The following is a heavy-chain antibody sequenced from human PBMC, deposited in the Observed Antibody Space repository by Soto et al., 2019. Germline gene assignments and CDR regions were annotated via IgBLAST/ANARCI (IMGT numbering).Heavy chain of an antibody. CDR3: ASSWGFDAFDI. Sequence: QLQLQESGSGLVKPSQTLSLTCAVSGGSISSGGYSWSWIRQPPGKGLEWIGYIYHSGSTYYNPSLKERVTISVDRSKNQFSLKLSSVTAADTAVYYCASSWGFDAFDIWGQGTMVTVSS. D-gene: IGHD7-27*01. CDR1: GGSISSGGYS. CDR2: IYHSGST. J-gene: IGHJ3*02. V-gene: IGHV4-30-2*01.